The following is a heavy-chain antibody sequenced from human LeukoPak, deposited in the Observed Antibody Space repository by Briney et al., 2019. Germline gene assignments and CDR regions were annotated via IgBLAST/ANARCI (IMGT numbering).Heavy chain of an antibody. CDR1: GFPFSSYA. V-gene: IGHV3-23*01. CDR2: ISGSGGST. Sequence: PGGSLSLSCAASGFPFSSYAMSWVRQAPGKGLEWVSAISGSGGSTYYADSVKGRFTISRDNSKNTLYLQMNSLRAEDTAVYYCAKKGRTLSVVDYWGQGTLVTVSS. D-gene: IGHD1-26*01. J-gene: IGHJ4*02. CDR3: AKKGRTLSVVDY.